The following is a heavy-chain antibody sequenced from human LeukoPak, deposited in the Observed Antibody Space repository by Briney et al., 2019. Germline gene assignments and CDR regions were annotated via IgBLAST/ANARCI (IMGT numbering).Heavy chain of an antibody. D-gene: IGHD6-13*01. CDR2: IYTSEST. V-gene: IGHV4-4*09. Sequence: SETLSLTCTVSGGSISSYCWSWIRQPPGKGLEWIGYIYTSESTNYNPSPKGRVTISVATSKNQFSLKLSSVTAANTAVYYCARLGSSWYFWFDPWGQGTLVTVSS. CDR3: ARLGSSWYFWFDP. CDR1: GGSISSYC. J-gene: IGHJ5*02.